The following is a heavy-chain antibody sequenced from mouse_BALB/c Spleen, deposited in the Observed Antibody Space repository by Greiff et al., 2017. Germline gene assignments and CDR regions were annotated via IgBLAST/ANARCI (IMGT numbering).Heavy chain of an antibody. CDR2: ISYSGST. CDR1: GYSITSDYA. CDR3: ASTVVAYYAMDY. J-gene: IGHJ4*01. V-gene: IGHV3-2*02. D-gene: IGHD1-1*01. Sequence: VQLQQSGPGLVKPSQSLSLTCTVTGYSITSDYAWNWIRQFPGNKLDWMGYISYSGSTSYNPSLKSRISITRDTSKNQFFLQLNSVTTEDTATYYCASTVVAYYAMDYWGQGTSVTVSS.